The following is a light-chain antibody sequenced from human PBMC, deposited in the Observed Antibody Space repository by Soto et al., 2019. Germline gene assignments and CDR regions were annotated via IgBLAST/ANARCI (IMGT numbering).Light chain of an antibody. CDR2: DAS. Sequence: EIVLTQSPATLSVSPGERATLSCRASQSVSSYLAWYQQKPGQAPRLLMYDASTRATGIPARFSGSGSGTDFTLTISSLEPEDSAVYYCQQRSNWPSITFGQGTRLE. J-gene: IGKJ5*01. CDR1: QSVSSY. V-gene: IGKV3-11*01. CDR3: QQRSNWPSIT.